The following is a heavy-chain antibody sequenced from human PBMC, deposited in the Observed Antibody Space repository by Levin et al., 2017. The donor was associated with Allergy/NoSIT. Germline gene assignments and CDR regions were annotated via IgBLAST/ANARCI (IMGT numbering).Heavy chain of an antibody. CDR1: GFTFSTYG. J-gene: IGHJ4*02. V-gene: IGHV3-64D*06. Sequence: SCSASGFTFSTYGMHWVRQAPGKELEFVSGIGGNGGITDYTDSVKGRFTISRDNSKNVVYLQMSSLRTEDTAVYYCVTGGAYYYAHWGQGILVTVSS. CDR3: VTGGAYYYAH. D-gene: IGHD3-10*01. CDR2: IGGNGGIT.